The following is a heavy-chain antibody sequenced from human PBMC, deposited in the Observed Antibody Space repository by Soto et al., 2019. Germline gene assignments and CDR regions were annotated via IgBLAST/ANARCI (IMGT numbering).Heavy chain of an antibody. CDR2: IHVSGST. V-gene: IGHV4-61*01. J-gene: IGHJ5*02. D-gene: IGHD3-3*01. CDR1: GGSVSSGSYQ. Sequence: PETLSLTCTVSGGSVSSGSYQWTWIRQPPGKGLEWIGYIHVSGSTNDNPSLKGRVTMSIDTSKNQFSLKLSSVTAADTAVYYCAIFGVVSWFDPWGQGTLVTVSS. CDR3: AIFGVVSWFDP.